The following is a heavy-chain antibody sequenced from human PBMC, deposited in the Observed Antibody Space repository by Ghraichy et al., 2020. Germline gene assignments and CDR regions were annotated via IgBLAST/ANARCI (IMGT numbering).Heavy chain of an antibody. D-gene: IGHD3-22*01. CDR1: GGSFSGYY. Sequence: SETLSLTCAVYGGSFSGYYWSWIRQPPGKGLEWIGEINHSGSTNYNPSLKSRVTISVDTSKNQFSLKLSSVTAADTAVYYCARGLYYYDRALDYWGQGTLVTVSS. J-gene: IGHJ4*02. V-gene: IGHV4-34*01. CDR3: ARGLYYYDRALDY. CDR2: INHSGST.